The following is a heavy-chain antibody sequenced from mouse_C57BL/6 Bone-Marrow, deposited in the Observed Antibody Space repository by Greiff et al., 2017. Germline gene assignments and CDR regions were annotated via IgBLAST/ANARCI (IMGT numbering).Heavy chain of an antibody. V-gene: IGHV1-4*01. CDR1: GYTFTSYT. CDR3: ARVYYGSSGY. CDR2: INPSSGYT. Sequence: QVQLQQSGAELARPGASVKMSCKASGYTFTSYTMHWVKQRPGQGLEWIGYINPSSGYTKYNQKFKDKATLTADKSSSTAYMQLSSLTSEDSAVXYCARVYYGSSGYWGQGTTLTVSS. D-gene: IGHD1-1*01. J-gene: IGHJ2*01.